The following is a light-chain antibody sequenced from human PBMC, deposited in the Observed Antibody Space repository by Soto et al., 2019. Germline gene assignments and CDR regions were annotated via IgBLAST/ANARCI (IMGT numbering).Light chain of an antibody. Sequence: QSALTQPASVFGSPGQSITISCTGTGSYVGSYKYVSWYQQLAGRVPKLLIYDVNIRPSGVSDRFSGSKSGNTASLTISGLQPEDEADYYCCSYTTSATLVFGTGTKLTVL. V-gene: IGLV2-14*03. J-gene: IGLJ1*01. CDR3: CSYTTSATLV. CDR2: DVN. CDR1: GSYVGSYKY.